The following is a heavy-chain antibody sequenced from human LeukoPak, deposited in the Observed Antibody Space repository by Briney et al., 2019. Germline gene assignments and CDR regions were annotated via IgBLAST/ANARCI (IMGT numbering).Heavy chain of an antibody. Sequence: ASVKVSCKASGGTFSRYVITWERQAPGQGLEWMGMINPSGGSTNYAQKFQGRVTMTRDTSTSTVYLELSSLRSEDTAVYYCAGVLVGAIGNYFDYWGQGTLVTVSS. CDR1: GGTFSRYV. D-gene: IGHD1-26*01. CDR3: AGVLVGAIGNYFDY. V-gene: IGHV1-46*01. J-gene: IGHJ4*02. CDR2: INPSGGST.